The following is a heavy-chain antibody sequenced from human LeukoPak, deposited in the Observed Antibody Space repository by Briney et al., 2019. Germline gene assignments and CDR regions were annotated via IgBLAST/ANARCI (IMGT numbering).Heavy chain of an antibody. J-gene: IGHJ4*02. Sequence: YWMHWFRQAPGTGLVWVARSNSDGKITDYADSVRGRFTTSRDNTKNTVYLQMSSLRAEDTGVYYCARDHHDFWSGYPNYWGQGTLAIVSS. D-gene: IGHD3-3*01. CDR3: ARDHHDFWSGYPNY. CDR2: SNSDGKIT. V-gene: IGHV3-74*01. CDR1: YW.